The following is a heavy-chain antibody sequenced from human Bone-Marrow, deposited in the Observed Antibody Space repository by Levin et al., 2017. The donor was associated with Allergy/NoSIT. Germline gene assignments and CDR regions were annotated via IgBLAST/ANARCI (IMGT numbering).Heavy chain of an antibody. D-gene: IGHD6-25*01. CDR3: ATVSGRGYYFFDY. Sequence: ASVKVSCKVSGYTLTELSMHWVRQAPGKGLEWIGGFDPEDGETLYAQKFQGRVTMTEDTSTDTAYMELSGLSSEDTAVYYCATVSGRGYYFFDYWGQGTLVTVSS. CDR2: FDPEDGET. CDR1: GYTLTELS. J-gene: IGHJ4*02. V-gene: IGHV1-24*01.